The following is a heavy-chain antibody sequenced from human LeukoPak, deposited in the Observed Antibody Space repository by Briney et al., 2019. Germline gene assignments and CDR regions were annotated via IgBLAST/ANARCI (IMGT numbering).Heavy chain of an antibody. CDR2: INYSGST. CDR3: ARAHGDYGGFDY. Sequence: SETLSLTCTVSGGSISSSNYYWGWIRQPPGKGLEWIGSINYSGSTYYNPSLKSRVSISVDTSKNQFSLKLSSVTAADTAVYYCARAHGDYGGFDYWGQGTLVTVSS. D-gene: IGHD4-23*01. V-gene: IGHV4-39*07. J-gene: IGHJ4*02. CDR1: GGSISSSNYY.